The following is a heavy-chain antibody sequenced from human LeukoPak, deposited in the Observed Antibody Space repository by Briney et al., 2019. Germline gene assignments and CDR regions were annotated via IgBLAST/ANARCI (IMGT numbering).Heavy chain of an antibody. Sequence: GGSLRLSCAASGFSVTNNYMSWVRQAPGKGLEWVSAIGGSGGSTYYADSVKGRFTISRDNSKNTLYLQMNSLRAEDTAVYYCAKDQRGYSYGTYYYYGMDVWGQGTTVTVSS. J-gene: IGHJ6*02. V-gene: IGHV3-23*01. CDR2: IGGSGGST. D-gene: IGHD5-18*01. CDR3: AKDQRGYSYGTYYYYGMDV. CDR1: GFSVTNNY.